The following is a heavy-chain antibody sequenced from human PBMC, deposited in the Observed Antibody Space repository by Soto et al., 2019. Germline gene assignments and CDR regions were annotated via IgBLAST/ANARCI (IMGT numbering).Heavy chain of an antibody. CDR1: GGSFSGYY. D-gene: IGHD6-6*01. Sequence: SETLSLTCAVYGGSFSGYYWSWIRQPPGKGLEWIREINHRGSTNYNPSLKSRVTISVDTSKNQFSLKLSSVTAADTAVYYCARGKEYSRNFDYWGQGTLVTVSS. V-gene: IGHV4-34*01. CDR3: ARGKEYSRNFDY. J-gene: IGHJ4*02. CDR2: INHRGST.